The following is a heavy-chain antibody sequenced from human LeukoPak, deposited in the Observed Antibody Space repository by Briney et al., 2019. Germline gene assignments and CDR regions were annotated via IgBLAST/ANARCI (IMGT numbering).Heavy chain of an antibody. CDR3: AKKRYYYGSGSYSDY. CDR1: GFTFSSYA. Sequence: GGSLRLSCAASGFTFSSYAMSWVRQAPGKGLEWVSAISGSGGSTYYADSVKGRFTISRDNSKNTLYLQMNSLRAKDTAVYYCAKKRYYYGSGSYSDYWGQGTLVTVSS. D-gene: IGHD3-10*01. CDR2: ISGSGGST. J-gene: IGHJ4*02. V-gene: IGHV3-23*01.